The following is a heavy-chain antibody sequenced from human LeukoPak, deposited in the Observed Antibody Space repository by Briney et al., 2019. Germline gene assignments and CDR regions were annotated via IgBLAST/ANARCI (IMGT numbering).Heavy chain of an antibody. CDR3: AREITMIVEDYFDY. CDR1: GFTFSSCW. Sequence: PGGSLRLSCAASGFTFSSCWMSWVRQAPGKGLEWVANIKQDGSEKYYVDSVKGRFTISRDNAKNSLYLQMNSLRAEDTAVYYCAREITMIVEDYFDYWGQGTLVTVPS. D-gene: IGHD3-22*01. CDR2: IKQDGSEK. J-gene: IGHJ4*02. V-gene: IGHV3-7*01.